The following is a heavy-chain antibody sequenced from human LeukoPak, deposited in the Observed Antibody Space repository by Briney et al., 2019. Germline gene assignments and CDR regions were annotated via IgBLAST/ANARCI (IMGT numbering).Heavy chain of an antibody. Sequence: GGSLRLSCAASGFTFSSYGMHWVRQAPGKGLEWVAVISYDGSNKYYADSVKGRFTISRDNSKNTLYLQMNSLRAEDTAVYYCAREAYSYSSGPGYYGMDVWGQGTTVTVSS. CDR3: AREAYSYSSGPGYYGMDV. D-gene: IGHD6-19*01. CDR1: GFTFSSYG. J-gene: IGHJ6*02. V-gene: IGHV3-33*05. CDR2: ISYDGSNK.